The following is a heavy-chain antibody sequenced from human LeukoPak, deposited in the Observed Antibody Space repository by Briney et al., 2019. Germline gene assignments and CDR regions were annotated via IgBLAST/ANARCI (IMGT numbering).Heavy chain of an antibody. CDR3: ARASTMVVTPLDY. V-gene: IGHV4-34*01. CDR2: INHSGST. D-gene: IGHD4-23*01. Sequence: SETLSLTCAVYGGSFSGYYWSWIRQPPGKGLEWIGEINHSGSTNYNPSLKSRVTISVDTSKNQFSLKLSSVTAADTAVYYCARASTMVVTPLDYWGQGTLVTVSS. J-gene: IGHJ4*02. CDR1: GGSFSGYY.